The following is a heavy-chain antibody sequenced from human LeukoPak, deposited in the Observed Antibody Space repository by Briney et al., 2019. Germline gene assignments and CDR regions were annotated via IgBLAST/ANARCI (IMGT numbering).Heavy chain of an antibody. V-gene: IGHV1-69*13. D-gene: IGHD2-2*01. CDR1: GGTFSSYA. Sequence: ASVKVSCKASGGTFSSYAISWVRQAPGQGLEWMGGIIPIFGTANYAQKFQGRVTITADESTSTAYMGLSSLRSEDTAVYYCARLPQLGYCSSTSCYEHFDYWGQGTLVTVSS. CDR2: IIPIFGTA. CDR3: ARLPQLGYCSSTSCYEHFDY. J-gene: IGHJ4*02.